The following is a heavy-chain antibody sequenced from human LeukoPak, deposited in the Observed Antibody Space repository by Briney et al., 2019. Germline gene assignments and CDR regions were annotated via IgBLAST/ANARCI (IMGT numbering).Heavy chain of an antibody. CDR2: FDPEDGET. J-gene: IGHJ4*02. D-gene: IGHD7-27*01. CDR3: ATDADYLGY. CDR1: GGTFSSYA. Sequence: GASVKVSCKASGGTFSSYAISWVRQAPGQGLEWMGGFDPEDGETIYAQKFQGRVTMTEDTSTDTAYMELSSLRSEDTAVYYCATDADYLGYWGQGTLVTVSS. V-gene: IGHV1-24*01.